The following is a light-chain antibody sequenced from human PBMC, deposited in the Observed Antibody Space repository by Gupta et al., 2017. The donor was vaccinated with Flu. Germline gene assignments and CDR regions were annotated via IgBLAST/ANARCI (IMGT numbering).Light chain of an antibody. CDR2: NNN. Sequence: TVTIPCSGRSSNIGTNSVNWFQQLPGTAPKVVIYNNNKRPSGVPDRFSASKSGASASLVIRGLQSDDEGDYYCATWHDSLNGWVFGGGTKVTVL. V-gene: IGLV1-44*01. J-gene: IGLJ3*02. CDR3: ATWHDSLNGWV. CDR1: SSNIGTNS.